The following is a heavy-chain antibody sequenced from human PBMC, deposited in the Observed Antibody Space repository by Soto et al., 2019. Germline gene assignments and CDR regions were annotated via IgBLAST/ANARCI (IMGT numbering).Heavy chain of an antibody. D-gene: IGHD3-3*01. CDR3: ARVLRITIFGGSYYYYGMDV. CDR2: ISAYNGNT. Sequence: ASVKVSCKASGYTFTSYGISWVRQAPGQGLEWMGWISAYNGNTNYAQKLQGRVTMTTDTSTSTAYMELRSLRSDDTAVYYCARVLRITIFGGSYYYYGMDVWGQGTTVTV. CDR1: GYTFTSYG. V-gene: IGHV1-18*04. J-gene: IGHJ6*02.